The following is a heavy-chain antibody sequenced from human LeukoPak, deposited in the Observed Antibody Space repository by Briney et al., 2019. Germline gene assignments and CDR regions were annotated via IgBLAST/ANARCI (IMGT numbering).Heavy chain of an antibody. J-gene: IGHJ5*02. V-gene: IGHV1-18*01. Sequence: ASMKVSCKASGYTFTSYGISWVRQAPGQGLEWMGWISAYNGNTNYAQKLQGRVTMTTDTSTCTAYMELRSLRSDDTAVYYCAGVRSIRHYDILTGYYGWFDPWGQGTLVTVSS. D-gene: IGHD3-9*01. CDR2: ISAYNGNT. CDR3: AGVRSIRHYDILTGYYGWFDP. CDR1: GYTFTSYG.